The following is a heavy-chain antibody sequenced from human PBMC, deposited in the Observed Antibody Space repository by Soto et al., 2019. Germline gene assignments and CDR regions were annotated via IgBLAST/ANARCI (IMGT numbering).Heavy chain of an antibody. CDR1: GGSISSSNL. J-gene: IGHJ6*02. V-gene: IGHV4-4*02. CDR2: IYHSGST. CDR3: ARDPRGIAVVLVMDI. D-gene: IGHD6-19*01. Sequence: SETLSLTCAVSGGSISSSNLWSWVRQPPGKGLEWIGEIYHSGSTNYNPSLKSRVTISVDKSKNQFSLKLSSVTAADTAVYYCARDPRGIAVVLVMDIWGQGTTVTVSS.